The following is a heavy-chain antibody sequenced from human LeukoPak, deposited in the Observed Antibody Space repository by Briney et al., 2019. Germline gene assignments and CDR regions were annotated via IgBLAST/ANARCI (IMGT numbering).Heavy chain of an antibody. CDR3: ARPRSGGPYGLYDY. V-gene: IGHV1-46*01. CDR1: GSTFTSYY. CDR2: INPSGGST. Sequence: GASVKFSCKASGSTFTSYYMHWVRQAPGQGLEWMGIINPSGGSTSYAQKFQGRVTMTRDMSTSTVYMELRSLRSEDTAVYYCARPRSGGPYGLYDYWGQGTLVTVSS. D-gene: IGHD3-3*01. J-gene: IGHJ4*02.